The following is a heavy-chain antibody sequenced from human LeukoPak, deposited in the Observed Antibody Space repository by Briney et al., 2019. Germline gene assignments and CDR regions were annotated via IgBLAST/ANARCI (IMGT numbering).Heavy chain of an antibody. CDR1: GGSISSGGYY. V-gene: IGHV4-31*03. CDR3: ARYLKGHYDSSGYLDY. D-gene: IGHD3-22*01. J-gene: IGHJ4*02. Sequence: SQTLSLTCTVSGGSISSGGYYWSWIRQHPGKGLEWIGYIYYSGSTYYNPSPKSRVTISVDTSKNQFSLKLSSVTAADTAVYYCARYLKGHYDSSGYLDYWGQGTLVTVSS. CDR2: IYYSGST.